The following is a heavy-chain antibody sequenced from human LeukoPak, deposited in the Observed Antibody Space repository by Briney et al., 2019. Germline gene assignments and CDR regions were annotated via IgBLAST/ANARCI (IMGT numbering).Heavy chain of an antibody. Sequence: ASVKVSCKASGHTFSGTGWYLYWLRQAPGQGLECMGWIYPYTGATHYAQKFQGRVAMTGDTSISTAYMELSRLRPDDTAVYYCARDGPAQMVDFDYWGQGTLVTVSS. CDR1: GHTFSGTGWY. CDR2: IYPYTGAT. J-gene: IGHJ4*02. V-gene: IGHV1-2*02. D-gene: IGHD3-10*01. CDR3: ARDGPAQMVDFDY.